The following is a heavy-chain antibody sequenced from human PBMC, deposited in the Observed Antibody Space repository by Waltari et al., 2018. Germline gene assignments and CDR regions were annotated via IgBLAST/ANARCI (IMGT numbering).Heavy chain of an antibody. D-gene: IGHD3-16*01. CDR2: ISSSSSYI. J-gene: IGHJ3*02. CDR3: ARDWGRHPRAFDI. Sequence: EVQLVESGGGLVKPGGSLRLSCAASGFTFSSYSMNWVRQAPGKGLEWVSSISSSSSYIYYADSVKGRFTISRDNAKNSRYLQMNSLRAEDTAVYYCARDWGRHPRAFDIWGQGTMVTVSS. CDR1: GFTFSSYS. V-gene: IGHV3-21*01.